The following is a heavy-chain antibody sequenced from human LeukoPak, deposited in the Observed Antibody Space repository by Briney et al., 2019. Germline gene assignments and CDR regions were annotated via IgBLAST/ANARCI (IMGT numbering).Heavy chain of an antibody. CDR1: GFTFSTYW. CDR2: IKQDGGEK. D-gene: IGHD5-18*01. CDR3: ARDPNGYSYGYVDY. V-gene: IGHV3-7*01. Sequence: GGSLRLSCAASGFTFSTYWMSWVRQAPGKGLEWVANIKQDGGEKYYVDSVKGRFTISRDNAKNSLYLQMNSLRTEDTAVYYCARDPNGYSYGYVDYWGQGTLDTVSS. J-gene: IGHJ4*02.